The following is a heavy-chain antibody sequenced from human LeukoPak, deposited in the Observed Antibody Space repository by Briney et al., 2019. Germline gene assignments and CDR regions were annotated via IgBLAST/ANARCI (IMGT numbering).Heavy chain of an antibody. CDR2: IYSSGST. CDR1: GGSISRGGYY. J-gene: IGHJ4*02. D-gene: IGHD1-26*01. Sequence: SQALCLTCTVSGGSISRGGYYWSWIRQPPGQGLDWIGYIYSSGSTYYHPSLTSRVTISVDTSKIQFSLKLSSVTAADTAVYYCARESFSGANYWGQGTLVTVSS. V-gene: IGHV4-31*03. CDR3: ARESFSGANY.